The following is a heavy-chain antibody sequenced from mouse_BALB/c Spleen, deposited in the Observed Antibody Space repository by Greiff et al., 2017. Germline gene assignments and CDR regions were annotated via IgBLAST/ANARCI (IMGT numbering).Heavy chain of an antibody. CDR2: IRSKSNNYAT. Sequence: EVKVVESGGGLVQPKGSLKLSCAASGFTFNTYAMNWVRQAPGKGLEWVARIRSKSNNYATYYADSVKDRFTISRDDSQSMLYLQMNNLKTEDTAMYYCVGAPTGVWFAYWGQGTLVTVSA. CDR3: VGAPTGVWFAY. J-gene: IGHJ3*01. V-gene: IGHV10-1*02. CDR1: GFTFNTYA.